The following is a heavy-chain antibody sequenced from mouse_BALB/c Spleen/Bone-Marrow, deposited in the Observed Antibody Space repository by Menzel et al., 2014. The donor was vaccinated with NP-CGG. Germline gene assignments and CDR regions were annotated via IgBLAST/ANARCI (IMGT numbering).Heavy chain of an antibody. J-gene: IGHJ2*01. V-gene: IGHV14-3*02. CDR2: IDPANGNT. Sequence: VQLQQSGAALVKPGASVKLSCTASGFNIKDTYMHWVKQRPEQGLEWIGRIDPANGNTIYDPKFQGKASITADTSSNTAYLQLSSLTSEDTAVYYCAMITTYCGQGTTLTVSS. D-gene: IGHD2-4*01. CDR1: GFNIKDTY. CDR3: AMITTY.